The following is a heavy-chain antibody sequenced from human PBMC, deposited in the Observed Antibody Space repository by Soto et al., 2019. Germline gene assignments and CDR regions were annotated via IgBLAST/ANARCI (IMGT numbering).Heavy chain of an antibody. J-gene: IGHJ4*02. CDR3: AKVVGVTTGDY. CDR2: ISGSGGNT. CDR1: GFTFGSNA. V-gene: IGHV3-23*01. D-gene: IGHD1-26*01. Sequence: GGSLRLSCAASGFTFGSNAMSWVHQAPGKGLEWVSSISGSGGNTYYTDSVKGRFTISRDNSKNTLYLQLNSLRAEDTAFYYCAKVVGVTTGDYWGQGTLVTVSS.